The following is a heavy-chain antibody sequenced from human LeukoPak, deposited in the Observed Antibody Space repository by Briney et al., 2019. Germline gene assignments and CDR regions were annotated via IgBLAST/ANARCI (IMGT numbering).Heavy chain of an antibody. V-gene: IGHV4-38-2*01. CDR3: ARRSGSGWNYFDS. CDR2: FSHSGST. D-gene: IGHD6-19*01. J-gene: IGHJ4*02. CDR1: GHSISSDYL. Sequence: SETLSLTCAVSGHSISSDYLWGWIRQPPGKGLEWIGTFSHSGSTFYNPSVKSRVTISLDTSKNQFSLRLSSVTAADTAVYYCARRSGSGWNYFDSWGQGTPVTVSS.